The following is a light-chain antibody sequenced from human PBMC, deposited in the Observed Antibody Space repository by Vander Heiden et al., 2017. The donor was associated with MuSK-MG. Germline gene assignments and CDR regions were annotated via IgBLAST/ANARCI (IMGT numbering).Light chain of an antibody. CDR3: MQALQTPWT. J-gene: IGKJ1*01. CDR1: QSILHSSGYNY. CDR2: LAS. V-gene: IGKV2-28*01. Sequence: DIGRKKSPLSLPVTPGEPDSIPCRHSQSILHSSGYNYLAWYQQKPGQSPQLLIYLASNRASGVPVRFSGSGSGTDFTLKISRVESEDVGVYYCMQALQTPWTFGQGTKVEIK.